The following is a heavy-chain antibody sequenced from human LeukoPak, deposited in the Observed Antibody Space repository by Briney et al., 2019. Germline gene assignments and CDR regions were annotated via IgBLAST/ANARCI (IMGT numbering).Heavy chain of an antibody. J-gene: IGHJ5*02. CDR1: GGSVSSSHY. V-gene: IGHV4-39*07. CDR2: IYYGGST. Sequence: PSETLSLTCSVSGGSVSSSHYWGWIRQPPGKGLEWIGSIYYGGSTYYNPSLKSRVTISVDTSKNQFSLKLSSVTAADTAVYYCARKPGLDYRGNWFDPWGQGTLVTVSS. CDR3: ARKPGLDYRGNWFDP. D-gene: IGHD4-11*01.